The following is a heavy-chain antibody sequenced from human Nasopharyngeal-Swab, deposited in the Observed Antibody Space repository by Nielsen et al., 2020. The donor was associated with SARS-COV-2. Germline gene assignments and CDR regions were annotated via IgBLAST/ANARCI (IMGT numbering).Heavy chain of an antibody. CDR1: GFTFNTCT. Sequence: GESLKISCAASGFTFNTCTMNWVRQAPGKGLEWVSSISSSSTYIYYADSVKGRFTIPRDNVKNSLYLQMNSLRAEDTAVYYCARDPSDYYYYMDVWGKGTTVTVSS. CDR2: ISSSSTYI. V-gene: IGHV3-21*01. J-gene: IGHJ6*03. CDR3: ARDPSDYYYYMDV.